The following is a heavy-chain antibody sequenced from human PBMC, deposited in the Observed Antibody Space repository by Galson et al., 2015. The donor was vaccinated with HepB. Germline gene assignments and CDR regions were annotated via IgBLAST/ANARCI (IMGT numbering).Heavy chain of an antibody. CDR2: ISVYNGNT. D-gene: IGHD2-2*01. V-gene: IGHV1-18*04. Sequence: SVKVSCKASGFTFPTYGITWVRQAPGQGLEWMGWISVYNGNTNYAHKLQGRISMTTDTSTSTAYMELRSLRSDDTAVYYCASPRGDYQLSRPSSYYAVDVWGQGTTVTVTS. CDR3: ASPRGDYQLSRPSSYYAVDV. CDR1: GFTFPTYG. J-gene: IGHJ6*02.